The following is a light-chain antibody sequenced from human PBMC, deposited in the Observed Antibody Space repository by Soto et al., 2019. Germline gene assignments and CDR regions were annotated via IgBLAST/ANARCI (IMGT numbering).Light chain of an antibody. Sequence: DIVLTQSPATLSLSSGERATLSRRASQSLGIYLAWYQQRPGQAPRLLIHDASTRATGIPARFSGSGSGTDFTLTISSLEPADVAVYYCQQGSNWPLTFGGGTKVEIK. CDR3: QQGSNWPLT. CDR2: DAS. V-gene: IGKV3-11*01. CDR1: QSLGIY. J-gene: IGKJ4*01.